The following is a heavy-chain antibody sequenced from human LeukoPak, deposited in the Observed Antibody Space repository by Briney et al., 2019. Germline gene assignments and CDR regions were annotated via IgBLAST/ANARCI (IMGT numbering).Heavy chain of an antibody. D-gene: IGHD6-19*01. J-gene: IGHJ4*02. CDR2: ISSSSSYI. Sequence: GGSLRLSXVASGFTFSSYSMNWIRQAPGKGLEWVSSISSSSSYIYYADSVKGRFTISRDNAKNSLYLQMNSLRAEDTAVYYCARSSSGWMFDYWGQGTLVTVSS. CDR3: ARSSSGWMFDY. CDR1: GFTFSSYS. V-gene: IGHV3-21*01.